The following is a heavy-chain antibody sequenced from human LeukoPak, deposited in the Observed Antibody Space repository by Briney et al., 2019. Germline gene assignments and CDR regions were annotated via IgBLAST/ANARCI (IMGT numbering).Heavy chain of an antibody. V-gene: IGHV4-34*01. CDR3: AGGPFAVPAANRYYYYYMDV. D-gene: IGHD2-2*01. CDR1: GGSFSDYY. Sequence: SETLSLTCAVYGGSFSDYYWSWIRQPPGKGLDWIGEINHSESTNYNPSLKSRVTISVDTSKNQFSLKLSSVTAADTAVYYCAGGPFAVPAANRYYYYYMDVWGKGTTVTVSS. J-gene: IGHJ6*03. CDR2: INHSEST.